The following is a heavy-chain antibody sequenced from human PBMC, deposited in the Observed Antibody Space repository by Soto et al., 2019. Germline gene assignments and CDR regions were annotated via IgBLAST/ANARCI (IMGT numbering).Heavy chain of an antibody. J-gene: IGHJ4*02. Sequence: GGSLRLSCAASGFTFSRYSMNWVRQAPGKGLEWVSSISSTTNYIYYADSMKGRFTVSRDNAKNSVYLEMNSLSAEDTAVYYCARESEDLTSNFDYWGQGTLVTVSS. CDR3: ARESEDLTSNFDY. V-gene: IGHV3-21*01. CDR2: ISSTTNYI. CDR1: GFTFSRYS.